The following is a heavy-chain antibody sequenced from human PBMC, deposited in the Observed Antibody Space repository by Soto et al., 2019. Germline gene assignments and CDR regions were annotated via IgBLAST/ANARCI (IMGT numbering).Heavy chain of an antibody. J-gene: IGHJ4*02. Sequence: GGSLRLSCAASGFTFSRYSMNWVRQAPGKGLEWVSSISSTTNYIYYADSMKGRFTVSRDNAKNSVYLEMNSLSAEDTAVYYCARESEDLTSNFDYWGQGTLVTVSS. CDR3: ARESEDLTSNFDY. V-gene: IGHV3-21*01. CDR2: ISSTTNYI. CDR1: GFTFSRYS.